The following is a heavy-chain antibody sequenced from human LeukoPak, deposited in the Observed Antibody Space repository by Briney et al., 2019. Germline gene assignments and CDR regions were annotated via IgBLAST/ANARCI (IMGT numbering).Heavy chain of an antibody. V-gene: IGHV4-61*02. Sequence: SETLSLTCTVSGSISSGSYYWSWIRQPAGKGLEWIGRIYTSGSTNYNPSLESRVTISVDTSKNQFSLKLTSLTAADTAVYYCARGGYCSSTSCYGGVLDFDYWGQGTLVTVSS. CDR2: IYTSGST. CDR3: ARGGYCSSTSCYGGVLDFDY. CDR1: GSISSGSYY. D-gene: IGHD2-2*01. J-gene: IGHJ4*02.